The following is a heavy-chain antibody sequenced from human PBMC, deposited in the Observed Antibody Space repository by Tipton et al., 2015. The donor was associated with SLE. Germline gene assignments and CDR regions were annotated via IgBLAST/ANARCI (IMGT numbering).Heavy chain of an antibody. CDR1: GASIRSNF. D-gene: IGHD5-12*01. V-gene: IGHV4-59*08. Sequence: TLSLTCSVSGASIRSNFWSWIRQPPGKGLEWIGNIFYTGSTNYNPSLKSRVTISVDASKNQFSLNLNSVTAADTAVYYCATNGHGETYEFFTEYLRHWGQGTLVTVSS. CDR3: ATNGHGETYEFFTEYLRH. CDR2: IFYTGST. J-gene: IGHJ1*01.